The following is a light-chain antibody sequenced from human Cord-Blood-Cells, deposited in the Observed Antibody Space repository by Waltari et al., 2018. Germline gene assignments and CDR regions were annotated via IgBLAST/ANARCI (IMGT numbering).Light chain of an antibody. V-gene: IGKV4-1*01. CDR2: LAS. J-gene: IGKJ4*01. CDR1: QSVLSSSNNKNY. Sequence: DIVMTQSPDSLAVSLGERATINCKSSQSVLSSSNNKNYLAWYQQKPGHPPKLLIYLASTRESGVPDRFSGSGSGTDFTLTISSLQAEDVAVYYCQQYYSTPLTFGGGTKVEIK. CDR3: QQYYSTPLT.